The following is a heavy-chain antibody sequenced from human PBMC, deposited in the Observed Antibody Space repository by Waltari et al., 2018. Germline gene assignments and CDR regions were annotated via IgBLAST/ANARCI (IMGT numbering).Heavy chain of an antibody. D-gene: IGHD3-10*01. J-gene: IGHJ5*02. V-gene: IGHV5-51*01. CDR2: IYPDDSDT. CDR3: ARQKMVRKVGWFDP. Sequence: EVQLVQSGVEVKKSGRSLKISCKASGSGFSDLWIGWLRQMPGKGLEWMGLIYPDDSDTRYNPSFRGHVTMSVDRSSNTAYLQWSALKPSDSAIYYCARQKMVRKVGWFDPWGQGTLVSVSS. CDR1: GSGFSDLW.